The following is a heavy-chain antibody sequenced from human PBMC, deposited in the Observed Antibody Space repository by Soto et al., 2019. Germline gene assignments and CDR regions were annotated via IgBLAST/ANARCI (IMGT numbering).Heavy chain of an antibody. CDR1: GFTFSSYW. CDR3: ARYDNWNPFY. J-gene: IGHJ4*01. D-gene: IGHD1-20*01. CDR2: LNNDGSST. V-gene: IGHV3-74*01. Sequence: GESLSLSCAASGFTFSSYWMHWVRQAPGKGLVWVSRLNNDGSSTSYADSVKGRFSTSRDNAKNTLYLEKNSLRAEDTAVYYCARYDNWNPFYWGQGTLVTVSS.